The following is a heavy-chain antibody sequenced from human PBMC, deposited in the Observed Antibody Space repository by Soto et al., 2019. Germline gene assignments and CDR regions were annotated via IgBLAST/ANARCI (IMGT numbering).Heavy chain of an antibody. Sequence: PSETLSRTCTVCGCSIIIGVYYCSWIRQHPGKGLEWIGCIYYSGSTYYNPSLKSRVTISVDTSKNQFSLKLSSVTAADTAVYYCARRIEYSSSWYLDWNHAPSFDYWGQGTLVTVSS. J-gene: IGHJ4*02. CDR2: IYYSGST. CDR3: ARRIEYSSSWYLDWNHAPSFDY. V-gene: IGHV4-39*01. D-gene: IGHD6-13*01. CDR1: GCSIIIGVYY.